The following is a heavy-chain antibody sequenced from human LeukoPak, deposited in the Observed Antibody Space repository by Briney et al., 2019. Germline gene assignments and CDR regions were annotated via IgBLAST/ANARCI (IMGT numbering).Heavy chain of an antibody. CDR3: ASWGAGGNS. CDR1: GFTLCTYW. J-gene: IGHJ4*02. V-gene: IGHV3-7*01. D-gene: IGHD3-16*01. CDR2: ISPDGSGK. Sequence: PGGSLRLSCEASGFTLCTYWMNWVRRVPGKGLDWVANISPDGSGKRYVDYVKGRFTIARDNADNSLSLQMNSLRAEDTAVYYCASWGAGGNSWGQGTLVTVSS.